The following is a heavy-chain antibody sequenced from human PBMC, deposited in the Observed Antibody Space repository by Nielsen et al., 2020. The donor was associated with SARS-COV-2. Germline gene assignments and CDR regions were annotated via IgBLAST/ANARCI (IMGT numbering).Heavy chain of an antibody. Sequence: ASVKVSCKASGYTSTNFHIHWVRQAPGQSLGWMGWIQVGSGNTKYSPKFQGRVTFTSDTSATTALMELSSLKSEDTAVYFCARGKWELLWFGESDYWGQGTLVTVSS. J-gene: IGHJ4*02. CDR3: ARGKWELLWFGESDY. D-gene: IGHD3-10*01. V-gene: IGHV1-3*01. CDR2: IQVGSGNT. CDR1: GYTSTNFH.